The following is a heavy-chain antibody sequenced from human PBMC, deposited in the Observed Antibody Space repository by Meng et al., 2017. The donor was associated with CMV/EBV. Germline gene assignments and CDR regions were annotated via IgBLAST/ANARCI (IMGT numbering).Heavy chain of an antibody. Sequence: GESLKISCAASGFTFSSYAMHWVRQAPGKGLEWVAVISYDGSNKYYADSVKGRFTISRDNSKNTLYLQMNSLRAEDTAVYYCVRDPFRQEGGHYWGQGTLVTVSS. CDR1: GFTFSSYA. CDR3: VRDPFRQEGGHY. V-gene: IGHV3-30-3*01. CDR2: ISYDGSNK. D-gene: IGHD2-15*01. J-gene: IGHJ4*02.